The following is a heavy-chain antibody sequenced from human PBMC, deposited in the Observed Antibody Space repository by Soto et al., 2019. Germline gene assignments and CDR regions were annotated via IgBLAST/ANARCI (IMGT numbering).Heavy chain of an antibody. CDR3: ARDRSYCSSTSCYTVIDY. V-gene: IGHV4-30-4*01. J-gene: IGHJ4*02. CDR2: ISYSGRT. Sequence: KTSETLSLTCTVSGGSISSGDYYWSWIRQPPGKGLEWIGYISYSGRTYYNPSLKSRVTISVDTSKNQFSLKLSSVTAADTAVYYCARDRSYCSSTSCYTVIDYWGQGTLVTVSS. D-gene: IGHD2-2*02. CDR1: GGSISSGDYY.